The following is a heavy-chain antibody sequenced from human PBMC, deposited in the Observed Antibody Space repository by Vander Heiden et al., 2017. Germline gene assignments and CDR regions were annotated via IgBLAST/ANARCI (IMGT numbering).Heavy chain of an antibody. CDR3: AKDSSGWSNLDY. Sequence: QVQLVESGGGVVQPGRSLRLSCAASGVTFSSYGMHWVRQAPGKGLEGVAVISYDGSNKYYADSVKGRFTISRDNSKKTLYLQMNSLRAEDTAVYYCAKDSSGWSNLDYWGQGTLVTVSS. D-gene: IGHD6-19*01. V-gene: IGHV3-30*18. CDR2: ISYDGSNK. J-gene: IGHJ4*02. CDR1: GVTFSSYG.